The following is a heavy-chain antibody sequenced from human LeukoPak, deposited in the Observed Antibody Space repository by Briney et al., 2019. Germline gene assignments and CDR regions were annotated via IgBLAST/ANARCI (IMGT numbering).Heavy chain of an antibody. CDR3: AREGGGYCSSTSCYTFDY. D-gene: IGHD2-2*02. Sequence: ASVKVSCKGSGGTFSSYTNSWLRQAPGQGLEWMGRIIPILGIANYAQKFQGRVTITADKSTSTAYMELSRLRSEDTAVYYCAREGGGYCSSTSCYTFDYWGQGTLVTVSS. CDR2: IIPILGIA. V-gene: IGHV1-69*04. CDR1: GGTFSSYT. J-gene: IGHJ4*02.